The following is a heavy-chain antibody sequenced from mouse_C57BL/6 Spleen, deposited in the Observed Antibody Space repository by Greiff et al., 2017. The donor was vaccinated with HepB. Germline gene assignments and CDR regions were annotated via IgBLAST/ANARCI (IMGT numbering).Heavy chain of an antibody. CDR1: GYSFTGYY. CDR2: INPSTGGT. CDR3: ERNYGGDY. V-gene: IGHV1-42*01. Sequence: VQLKESGPELVKPGASVKISCKASGYSFTGYYMNWVKQSPEKGLEWIGEINPSTGGTTYNQKFKAKATLTVDKSSSTAYMQLKSMTSEDSAVYYCERNYGGDYWGQGTTLTVSS. J-gene: IGHJ2*01. D-gene: IGHD1-1*01.